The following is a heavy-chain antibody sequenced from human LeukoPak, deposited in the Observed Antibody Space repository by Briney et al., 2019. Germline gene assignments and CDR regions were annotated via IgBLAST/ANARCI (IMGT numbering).Heavy chain of an antibody. CDR1: GGSISSYY. D-gene: IGHD1-1*01. CDR2: IYYSGST. CDR3: ARGQLELIDY. V-gene: IGHV4-59*01. J-gene: IGHJ4*02. Sequence: SETLSLTCTVSGGSISSYYWSWIRQPPGKGLEWIGYIYYSGSTNYNPSLKSRVTISVDTSKNQFSLKLSSVTAADTAVYYCARGQLELIDYWGQGTLVTVSS.